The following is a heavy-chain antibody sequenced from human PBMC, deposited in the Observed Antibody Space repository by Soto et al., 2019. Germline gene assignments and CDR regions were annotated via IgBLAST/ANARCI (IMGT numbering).Heavy chain of an antibody. V-gene: IGHV1-46*01. J-gene: IGHJ5*02. D-gene: IGHD5-18*01. Sequence: QVQLVQSGAEMKKPGASVKVSCKASGYTFTRDQIHWVRQAPGQGLEWMGMIDPSGGKTNYAQKFQGSVTMTRDTSTSTVYMALSSLRSDDTAIYFCARVMRSLLSITALDTWGQGTLVTVSS. CDR3: ARVMRSLLSITALDT. CDR2: IDPSGGKT. CDR1: GYTFTRDQ.